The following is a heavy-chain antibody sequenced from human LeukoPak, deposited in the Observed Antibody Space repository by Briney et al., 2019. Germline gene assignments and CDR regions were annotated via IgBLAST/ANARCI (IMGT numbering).Heavy chain of an antibody. CDR1: GGSISSHY. CDR2: IYFSGST. Sequence: SETLSLTCTVSGGSISSHYWSWIRQPPGRGLEWIGYIYFSGSTNYNPSLKSRVTLSVDKSKKQFSLKLSSAAAAATAGVYIARGRAARRGYYFDYGGEGTLVTVSS. D-gene: IGHD6-6*01. J-gene: IGHJ4*02. V-gene: IGHV4-59*11. CDR3: ARGRAARRGYYFDY.